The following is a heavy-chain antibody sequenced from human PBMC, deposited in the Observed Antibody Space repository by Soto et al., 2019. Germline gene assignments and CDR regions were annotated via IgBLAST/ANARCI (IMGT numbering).Heavy chain of an antibody. CDR3: VKGSAKGVGPSKWYFDS. J-gene: IGHJ4*02. D-gene: IGHD1-26*01. CDR1: GFTFSSNA. Sequence: EVQLLDSGGGLVQPGGSLRLSCEASGFTFSSNAVSWVRQAPGKGLEWVSSISASGGSTYYADSVKGRFTISRDNSKNTLHLPLNSLGDEDTAVYYCVKGSAKGVGPSKWYFDSWGQGTLVTVSA. CDR2: ISASGGST. V-gene: IGHV3-23*01.